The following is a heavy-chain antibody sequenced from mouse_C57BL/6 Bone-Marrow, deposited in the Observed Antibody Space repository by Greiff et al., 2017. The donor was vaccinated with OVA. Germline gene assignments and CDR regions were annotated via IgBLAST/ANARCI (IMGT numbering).Heavy chain of an antibody. CDR1: GYTFTEYT. V-gene: IGHV1-62-2*01. CDR3: ARHEDNGYGSSYGYFDV. Sequence: VQLQQSGAELVKPGASVKLSCKASGYTFTEYTIHWVKQRSGQGLEWIGWFYPGSGSIKYNEKFKDKATLTADKSSSTVYMELSRLTSEDSAVYFCARHEDNGYGSSYGYFDVWGTGTTVTVSS. D-gene: IGHD1-1*01. J-gene: IGHJ1*03. CDR2: FYPGSGSI.